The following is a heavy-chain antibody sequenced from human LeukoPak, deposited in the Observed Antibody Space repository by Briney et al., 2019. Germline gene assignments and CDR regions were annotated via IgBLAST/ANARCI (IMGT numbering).Heavy chain of an antibody. Sequence: GESLKISCKGSGYSFTSYWIGWVRQMPGKGLEWMGIIYPGDSDTRYSPSFQGQVTISADKSISTAYLQRSSLKASDTAMYYCARQTAMIVSYYDAFDIWGQGTMVTVSS. CDR3: ARQTAMIVSYYDAFDI. CDR1: GYSFTSYW. J-gene: IGHJ3*02. V-gene: IGHV5-51*01. CDR2: IYPGDSDT. D-gene: IGHD3-22*01.